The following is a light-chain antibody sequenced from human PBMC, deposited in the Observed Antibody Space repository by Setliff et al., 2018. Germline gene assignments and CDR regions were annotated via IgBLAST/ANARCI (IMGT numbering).Light chain of an antibody. CDR2: EVS. Sequence: QSALTQPASVSGSPGQSITISCTGTSSDVGYYNYVSWYQQHPGKAPKLMIYEVSNRPSGVSNRFSGSKSDNTASLTISGLQAEDEADYYCSSYTSSSTRVFGTGTKVTVL. CDR1: SSDVGYYNY. J-gene: IGLJ1*01. V-gene: IGLV2-14*01. CDR3: SSYTSSSTRV.